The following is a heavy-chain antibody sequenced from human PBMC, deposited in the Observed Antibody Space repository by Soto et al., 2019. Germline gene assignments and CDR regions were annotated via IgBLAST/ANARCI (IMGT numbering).Heavy chain of an antibody. D-gene: IGHD2-15*01. CDR1: GGTFSSYA. CDR2: IIPIFGTA. J-gene: IGHJ6*02. Sequence: SVKVSCKVSGGTFSSYAISWVRQAPGQGLEWMRGIIPIFGTANYAQKFQGRVTITADESTSTAYMELSSLRSEDTAVYYCARDGLGYCSGGSCYHTTGMDVWGQGTTVTVSS. CDR3: ARDGLGYCSGGSCYHTTGMDV. V-gene: IGHV1-69*13.